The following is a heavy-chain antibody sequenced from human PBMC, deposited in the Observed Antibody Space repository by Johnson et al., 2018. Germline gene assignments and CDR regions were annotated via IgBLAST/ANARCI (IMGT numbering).Heavy chain of an antibody. CDR2: ISYDGSNK. CDR1: GFTFSSYG. Sequence: QVQLVESGGGVVQPGRSLRLSCAASGFTFSSYGMHWVRQAPGKGLEWVAVISYDGSNKYYADSVKGRFTISRDNSKNTLYLQMNSLRAEDTAVYYCAKDAYYSGSYSVRYYYYYMDVWGKGTTVTVSS. D-gene: IGHD1-26*01. V-gene: IGHV3-30*18. J-gene: IGHJ6*03. CDR3: AKDAYYSGSYSVRYYYYYMDV.